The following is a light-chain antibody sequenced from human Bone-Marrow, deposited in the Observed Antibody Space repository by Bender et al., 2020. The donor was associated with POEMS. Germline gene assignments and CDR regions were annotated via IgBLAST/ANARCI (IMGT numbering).Light chain of an antibody. J-gene: IGLJ3*02. CDR3: AVWDDSLGGHWV. Sequence: SYELAQPPSVSVSPGQTATITCSGDKLENKYACWYQQKPGQSPVLVIYRDVKRPSGIPERFSGSNSGNTATLTISGTQALDEGDYYCAVWDDSLGGHWVFGGGTKLTVL. CDR2: RDV. V-gene: IGLV3-1*01. CDR1: KLENKY.